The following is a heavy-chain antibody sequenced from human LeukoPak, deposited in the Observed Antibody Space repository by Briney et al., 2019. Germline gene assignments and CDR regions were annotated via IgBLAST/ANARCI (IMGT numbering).Heavy chain of an antibody. CDR2: ISYDGTNK. Sequence: GRSLRLSCAVSGFTFSSYGMHWVRQAPGKGLEWMAVISYDGTNKYYADSVKGRFTISRDNAKNSLYLQMNSLRAEDTALYYCARDLRVVITGSFDSWGQGTLVTVSS. D-gene: IGHD3-22*01. CDR3: ARDLRVVITGSFDS. CDR1: GFTFSSYG. J-gene: IGHJ4*02. V-gene: IGHV3-30*03.